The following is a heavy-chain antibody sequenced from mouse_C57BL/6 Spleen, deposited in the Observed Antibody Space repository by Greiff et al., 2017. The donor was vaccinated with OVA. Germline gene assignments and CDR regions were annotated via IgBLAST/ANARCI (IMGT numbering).Heavy chain of an antibody. CDR1: GYTFTSYW. CDR2: IHPSDSDT. Sequence: QVQLQQPGAELVKPGASVKVSCKASGYTFTSYWMHWVKQRPGQGLEWIGRIHPSDSDTNYNQKFKGKATLTVDKSYSTAYMQLISLTTVESAVDSCEIWYYGSSSLDYWGQGTTLTVSS. D-gene: IGHD1-1*01. V-gene: IGHV1-74*01. J-gene: IGHJ2*01. CDR3: EIWYYGSSSLDY.